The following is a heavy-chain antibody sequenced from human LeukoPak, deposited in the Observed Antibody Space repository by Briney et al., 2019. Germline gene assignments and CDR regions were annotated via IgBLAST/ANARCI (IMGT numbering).Heavy chain of an antibody. D-gene: IGHD6-13*01. Sequence: ASVKVSCKASGYTSTTYGITWVRQAPGQGLEWMGWISAYNGHTNSAQKVQGRVTMTTDTSTSTVYMELRSLRSDDTAVYYCARVLAAAGGAFDIWGQGTMVTVSS. CDR1: GYTSTTYG. J-gene: IGHJ3*02. CDR2: ISAYNGHT. V-gene: IGHV1-18*01. CDR3: ARVLAAAGGAFDI.